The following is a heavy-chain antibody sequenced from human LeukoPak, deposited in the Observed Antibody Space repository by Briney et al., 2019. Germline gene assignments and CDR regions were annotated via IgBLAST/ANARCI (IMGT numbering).Heavy chain of an antibody. D-gene: IGHD6-13*01. CDR3: AGGIAAPLYYFGY. Sequence: SETLSLTCTVSGGSISSYYWSCIRQPAGNRLESIRRIYTSGSTNYNPSLKSRVTMSVDTSKNQFSLKLSSVTAAETAVYYCAGGIAAPLYYFGYWGQGTLVTVSS. V-gene: IGHV4-4*07. CDR1: GGSISSYY. J-gene: IGHJ4*02. CDR2: IYTSGST.